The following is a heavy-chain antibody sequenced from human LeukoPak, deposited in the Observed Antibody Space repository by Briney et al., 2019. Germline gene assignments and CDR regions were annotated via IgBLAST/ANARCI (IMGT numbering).Heavy chain of an antibody. CDR3: ARVGSNCGGDCYPYAFDV. CDR2: INSDGSST. Sequence: PGGSLRLSCAASGFIFSNYWMYWVRHAPGRGLVRVSHINSDGSSTTYADSVKGRFTVSRDNAKNMLYLEMNSLSAEDTAVYYCARVGSNCGGDCYPYAFDVWGQGTVVTVSS. CDR1: GFIFSNYW. J-gene: IGHJ3*01. D-gene: IGHD2-21*02. V-gene: IGHV3-74*01.